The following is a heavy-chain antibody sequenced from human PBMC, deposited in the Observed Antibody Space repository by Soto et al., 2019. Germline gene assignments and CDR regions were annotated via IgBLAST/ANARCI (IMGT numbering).Heavy chain of an antibody. V-gene: IGHV3-23*01. CDR3: AKRSPYSSGWYSPIFDY. J-gene: IGHJ4*02. D-gene: IGHD6-13*01. Sequence: TGGSLTLSCAAAEFTCSSYAMSWVRQAPGKGLEWVSVISESGGSTHYADSVRGRFTVSRDNSKNSLSLRMNSLRDEDTAVYFCAKRSPYSSGWYSPIFDYWGQGALVTVSS. CDR2: ISESGGST. CDR1: EFTCSSYA.